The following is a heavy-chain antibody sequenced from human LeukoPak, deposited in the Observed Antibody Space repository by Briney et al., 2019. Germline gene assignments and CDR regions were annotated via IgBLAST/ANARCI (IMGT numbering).Heavy chain of an antibody. CDR2: LYSGGST. CDR3: ANFQAGIWGSSPNNWFDS. Sequence: GGSLRLSCAASGFTVSGNHMSWVRQAPGEGLEWVSVLYSGGSTYYAASVKGRFTISRDNSKNTLCFQMNSLRAEDTAVYYCANFQAGIWGSSPNNWFDSWGQGTLVTVSS. D-gene: IGHD3-16*01. CDR1: GFTVSGNH. J-gene: IGHJ5*01. V-gene: IGHV3-66*01.